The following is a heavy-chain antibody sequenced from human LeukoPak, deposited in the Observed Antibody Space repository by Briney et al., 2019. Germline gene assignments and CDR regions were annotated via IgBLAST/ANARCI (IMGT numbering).Heavy chain of an antibody. CDR1: GFTFSSYS. J-gene: IGHJ4*02. CDR3: ASSGSYRFDY. V-gene: IGHV3-48*02. D-gene: IGHD1-26*01. Sequence: GGSLRLSCAACGFTFSSYSMNWVRQAPGKGLEWVSHITASGTAMFYADSVKGRFTISRDNAKNSLYLQMNSLRDEDTAVYYCASSGSYRFDYWGQGTLATVSS. CDR2: ITASGTAM.